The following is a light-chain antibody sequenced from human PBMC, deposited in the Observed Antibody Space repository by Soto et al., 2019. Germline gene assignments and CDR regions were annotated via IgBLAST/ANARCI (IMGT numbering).Light chain of an antibody. CDR3: QQYNSHWT. CDR1: QSISRW. Sequence: EIQMTQSPSTLAASVGDRVTITCRASQSISRWLAWYKQKPGKAPKFLIYDASSLESGVPSRFSGSGSGTEFTLTISSLQPDDFATYYCQQYNSHWTFGQGTKVDIK. V-gene: IGKV1-5*01. J-gene: IGKJ1*01. CDR2: DAS.